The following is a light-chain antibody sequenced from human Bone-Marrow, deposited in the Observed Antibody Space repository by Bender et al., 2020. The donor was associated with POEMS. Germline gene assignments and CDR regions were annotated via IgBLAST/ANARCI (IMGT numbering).Light chain of an antibody. J-gene: IGLJ1*01. CDR3: CSYAGSYTYV. CDR2: EGS. CDR1: SSDIGSYNF. V-gene: IGLV2-23*01. Sequence: QSALTQPASVSGSPGQSITMSCTGTSSDIGSYNFVSWYQQHPGKAPRLMIYEGSKRPSGVSNRFSGSKSGNTASLTISGLQTDDEGDYYCCSYAGSYTYVFGTGTKVTVL.